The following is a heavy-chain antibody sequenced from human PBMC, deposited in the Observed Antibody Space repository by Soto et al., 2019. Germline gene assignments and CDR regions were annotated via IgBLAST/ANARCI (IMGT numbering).Heavy chain of an antibody. J-gene: IGHJ6*03. CDR1: GYSFTSYW. V-gene: IGHV5-51*01. CDR3: ARHLLGYCSGGSCQGTYYYYMDV. CDR2: IYPGDSDT. D-gene: IGHD2-15*01. Sequence: GASLKISCKGSGYSFTSYWIGWVRQMHGKGLEWMGIIYPGDSDTRYSPSFQGQVTISADKSISTAYLQWSSLKASDTAMYYCARHLLGYCSGGSCQGTYYYYMDVWGKGTTVTVSS.